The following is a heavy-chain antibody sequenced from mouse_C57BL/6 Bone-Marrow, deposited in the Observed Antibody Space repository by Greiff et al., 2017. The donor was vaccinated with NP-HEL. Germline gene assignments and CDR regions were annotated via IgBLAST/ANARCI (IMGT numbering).Heavy chain of an antibody. J-gene: IGHJ2*01. CDR3: ARIGGYYFGY. CDR1: GFSLSTFGMG. V-gene: IGHV8-8*01. CDR2: IWWDDDK. Sequence: QVTLKVCGPGILQPSQTLSLTCSFSGFSLSTFGMGVGWLRQPSGLGLVWLAHIWWDDDKYYNPALKSRPTTSKDTSKNQLFLQIDNVDTAVTATYFCARIGGYYFGYWGQGTTLTVSS.